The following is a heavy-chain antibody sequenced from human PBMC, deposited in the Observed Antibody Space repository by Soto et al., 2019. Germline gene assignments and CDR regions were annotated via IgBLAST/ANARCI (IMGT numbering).Heavy chain of an antibody. Sequence: SETLSLTCTVSGGSVSSEHYYWNWIRQPPGKGLEWIGYFYYTGSTNYNPSLESRLTMSVDMSENHFSLKLSSVTAADTAVYYCAGGTDGKKVAYWGQGTLVTVSS. D-gene: IGHD5-12*01. CDR3: AGGTDGKKVAY. CDR2: FYYTGST. V-gene: IGHV4-61*03. J-gene: IGHJ4*02. CDR1: GGSVSSEHYY.